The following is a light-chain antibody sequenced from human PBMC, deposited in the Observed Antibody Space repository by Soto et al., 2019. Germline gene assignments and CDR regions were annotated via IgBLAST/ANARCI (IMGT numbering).Light chain of an antibody. J-gene: IGKJ5*01. V-gene: IGKV3-20*01. CDR2: GAS. CDR1: QSVSSNY. CDR3: QQYGSSPPIT. Sequence: ENVSTQSPGTLSLSPGERATLSCRASQSVSSNYLAWYQQRPGQAPRLLIYGASGRATGIPDRFGGSGSGTDFTLTISRLEPEDFAVYYCQQYGSSPPITFGQGTRLEIK.